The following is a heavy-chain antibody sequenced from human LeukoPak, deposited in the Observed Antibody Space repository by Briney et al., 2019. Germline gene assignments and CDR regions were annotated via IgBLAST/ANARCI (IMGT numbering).Heavy chain of an antibody. CDR1: GFTFSSYG. D-gene: IGHD5-18*01. Sequence: GGSLRLSCAASGFTFSSYGMHWVRQAPGKGLEGVAFIRHDGSNKYYADSVKGRFTISRDNSKNTLYLQMNSLRAEDTAVYYCAKWIQLWLRPLDYWGQGTLVTVSS. CDR2: IRHDGSNK. J-gene: IGHJ4*02. V-gene: IGHV3-30*02. CDR3: AKWIQLWLRPLDY.